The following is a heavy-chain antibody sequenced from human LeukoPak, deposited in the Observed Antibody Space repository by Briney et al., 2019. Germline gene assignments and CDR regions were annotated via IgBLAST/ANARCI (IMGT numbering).Heavy chain of an antibody. CDR2: MHYSGSI. V-gene: IGHV4-59*08. CDR3: ARLATVTTNWFDP. CDR1: GDSIWSYY. J-gene: IGHJ5*02. D-gene: IGHD4-17*01. Sequence: PSETLSLTCTVSGDSIWSYYWSWIRQTPGKGLEWIGHMHYSGSINNNPSLKSRVTISGDTSKNQISLKLSSVTAADTAVYYCARLATVTTNWFDPWGQGTLVTVSS.